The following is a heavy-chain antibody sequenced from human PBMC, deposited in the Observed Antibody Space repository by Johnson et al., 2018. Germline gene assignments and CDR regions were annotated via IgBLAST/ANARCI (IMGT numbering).Heavy chain of an antibody. CDR3: ASTLGSYYGGGYFDY. Sequence: EVQLVESGGGLVKPGGSLRLSCAASGFTFSSYSMNWVRQAPGKGLEWVSSISSSSSYIYYADSVKGRFTISRDNAKNSLYLQMNSPRAEDTAVYYCASTLGSYYGGGYFDYWGQGTLVTVSS. CDR1: GFTFSSYS. V-gene: IGHV3-21*01. J-gene: IGHJ4*02. D-gene: IGHD1-26*01. CDR2: ISSSSSYI.